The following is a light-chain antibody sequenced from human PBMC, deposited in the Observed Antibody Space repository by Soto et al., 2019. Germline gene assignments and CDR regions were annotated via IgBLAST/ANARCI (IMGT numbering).Light chain of an antibody. CDR3: QQRSNWPQYT. Sequence: EIVLTQSPATLSLSPGERATLSCRASQSVSSQLAWYQHKPGQAPRLLIYDASNRATGIPARFSGSGSGTDFPLTISSLEPEDFALYYCQQRSNWPQYTFGQGTKLEI. CDR1: QSVSSQ. CDR2: DAS. V-gene: IGKV3-11*01. J-gene: IGKJ2*01.